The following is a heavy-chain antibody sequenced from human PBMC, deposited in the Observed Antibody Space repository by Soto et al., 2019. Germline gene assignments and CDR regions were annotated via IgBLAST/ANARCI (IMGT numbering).Heavy chain of an antibody. CDR1: GGSISVGGTVSY. CDR3: ASGHDAYKVRY. V-gene: IGHV4-31*03. J-gene: IGHJ4*02. Sequence: TLSLTCTVSGGSISVGGTVSYWTWIRQVPGKGLEWIGYIYYTGNTYYNPSLKSRPTISIDTSENQFSLKLTSVTAADTAVYFCASGHDAYKVRYWGQGTLVTVSS. CDR2: IYYTGNT. D-gene: IGHD1-1*01.